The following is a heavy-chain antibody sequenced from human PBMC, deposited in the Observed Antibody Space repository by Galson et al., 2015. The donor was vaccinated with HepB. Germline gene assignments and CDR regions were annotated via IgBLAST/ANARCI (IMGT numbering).Heavy chain of an antibody. Sequence: QSGAEVKKPGESLKISCKGSGYSFTSYWIGWVRQMPGKGLEWMGIIYPGDSDTRYSPSFQGQVTISADKSTSTAYLQWSSLKASDTAMYYCARRRGAANTINWFDPWGQGTLVTVSS. CDR1: GYSFTSYW. CDR3: ARRRGAANTINWFDP. CDR2: IYPGDSDT. D-gene: IGHD1-26*01. J-gene: IGHJ5*02. V-gene: IGHV5-51*03.